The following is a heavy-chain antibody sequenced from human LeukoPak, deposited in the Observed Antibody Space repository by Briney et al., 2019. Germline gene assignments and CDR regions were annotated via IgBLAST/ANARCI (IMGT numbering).Heavy chain of an antibody. CDR1: GFTFSSYG. CDR3: ARRRVTVVRGVDITSYYFDY. D-gene: IGHD3-10*01. Sequence: GGTLRLSCAASGFTFSSYGMTWVRQAPGKGLEWVSIISGSGDTTSYADSVKGRFTISRDNSKNTFYLQMNSLRAEDTALYYCARRRVTVVRGVDITSYYFDYWGQGALVTVSS. J-gene: IGHJ4*02. CDR2: ISGSGDTT. V-gene: IGHV3-23*01.